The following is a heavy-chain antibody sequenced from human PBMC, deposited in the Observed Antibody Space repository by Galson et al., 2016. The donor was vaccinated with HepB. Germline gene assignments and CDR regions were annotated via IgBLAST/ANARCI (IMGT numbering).Heavy chain of an antibody. V-gene: IGHV3-53*01. Sequence: SLRLSCAASGFTVSNNYMTWVRQAPGKGLECVSIIYSARDTYSADSVKGRFTVSRDNSKNTLYLQMNSLRAKDTAVYYCARFAKAPVTTTWRGYYHYYGMDVWGQGTTVTVSS. CDR1: GFTVSNNY. CDR3: ARFAKAPVTTTWRGYYHYYGMDV. J-gene: IGHJ6*02. CDR2: IYSARDT. D-gene: IGHD4-17*01.